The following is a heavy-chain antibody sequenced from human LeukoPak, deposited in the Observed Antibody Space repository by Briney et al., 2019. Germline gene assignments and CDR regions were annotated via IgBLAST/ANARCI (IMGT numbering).Heavy chain of an antibody. V-gene: IGHV3-43D*03. CDR2: ISWDGGST. Sequence: GGSLRLSCAASGFTFDDYAMHWVRQAPGKGLEWVSLISWDGGSTYYADSVKGRFTISRDNSKNSLYLQMNSLRAEDTALYYCAKDMEGGSAFDIWGQGTMVTVSS. CDR3: AKDMEGGSAFDI. D-gene: IGHD1-1*01. J-gene: IGHJ3*02. CDR1: GFTFDDYA.